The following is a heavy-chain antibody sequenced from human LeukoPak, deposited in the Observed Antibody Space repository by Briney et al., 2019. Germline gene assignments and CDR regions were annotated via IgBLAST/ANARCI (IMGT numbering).Heavy chain of an antibody. Sequence: XXASXGTFSRYAISXVGQARGQGKEWXGWIIPIFGTAKYAKEFQGRVRITTDETRRTAYMELSSLRSEDTAVYYCARGDNWNDDFDYWGQGTLVTVSS. CDR2: IIPIFGTA. CDR3: ARGDNWNDDFDY. J-gene: IGHJ4*02. V-gene: IGHV1-69*05. CDR1: XGTFSRYA. D-gene: IGHD1-20*01.